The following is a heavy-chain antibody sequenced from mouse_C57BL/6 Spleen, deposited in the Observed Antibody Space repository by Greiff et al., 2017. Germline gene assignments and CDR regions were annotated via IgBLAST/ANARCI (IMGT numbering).Heavy chain of an antibody. Sequence: EVQLQESGGGLVKPGGSLKLSCAASGFTFSDYGMHWVRQAPEKGLEWVAYISSGSSTIYYADPVKGRFTIPRDNAKNTLFLQMTSLRSEDTAMYYWARSGPEDAMDYWGQGTSVTVSS. CDR1: GFTFSDYG. J-gene: IGHJ4*01. CDR3: ARSGPEDAMDY. V-gene: IGHV5-17*01. CDR2: ISSGSSTI. D-gene: IGHD3-1*01.